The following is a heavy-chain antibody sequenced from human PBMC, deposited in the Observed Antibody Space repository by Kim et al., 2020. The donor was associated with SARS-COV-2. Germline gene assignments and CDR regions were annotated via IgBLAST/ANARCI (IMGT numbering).Heavy chain of an antibody. CDR2: INPSGDFT. CDR3: ARAWFRNFYF. V-gene: IGHV1-46*01. Sequence: ASVKVSCKASGYTFTNYWVHWVRQAPGQGLEWMGMINPSGDFTRYAQNFQGRLTTTFDTSTSTVYMEMSSLTSDDTAVNWCARAWFRNFYFWGQGTVVTV. J-gene: IGHJ4*02. D-gene: IGHD3-10*01. CDR1: GYTFTNYW.